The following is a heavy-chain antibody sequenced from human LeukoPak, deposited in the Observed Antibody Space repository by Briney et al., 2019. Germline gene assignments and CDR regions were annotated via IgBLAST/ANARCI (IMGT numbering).Heavy chain of an antibody. CDR1: GGSFSGYY. D-gene: IGHD3-10*01. J-gene: IGHJ4*02. CDR3: ARGRGRFDY. CDR2: INHSGST. Sequence: SETLSLTCAVYGGSFSGYYWSWIRQPPGKGLEWIGEINHSGSTNYNPSLKSRVTISVDTSKNQFSLKLSSVTAADTAVYYCARGRGRFDYWGQGTLVTVSS. V-gene: IGHV4-34*01.